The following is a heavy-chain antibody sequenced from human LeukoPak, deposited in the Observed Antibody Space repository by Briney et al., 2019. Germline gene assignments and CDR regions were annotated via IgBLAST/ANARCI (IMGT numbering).Heavy chain of an antibody. J-gene: IGHJ6*03. D-gene: IGHD3-3*01. V-gene: IGHV1-18*01. CDR3: ARDLISRYDFWSGYYTAGGYYYYYYMDV. Sequence: ASVKVSCKASGYTFTSYGISWVRQAPGQGLEWMGWISAYNGNTNYAQKLQGRVTMTTDTSTSTAYMELRSLRSDDTAVYYCARDLISRYDFWSGYYTAGGYYYYYYMDVWGKGTTVTVSS. CDR1: GYTFTSYG. CDR2: ISAYNGNT.